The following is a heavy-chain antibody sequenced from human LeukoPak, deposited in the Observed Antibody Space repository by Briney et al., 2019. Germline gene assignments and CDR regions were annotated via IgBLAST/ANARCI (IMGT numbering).Heavy chain of an antibody. CDR1: GGSFSGYY. V-gene: IGHV4-34*12. Sequence: SETLSLTCAVYGGSFSGYYWIWIRDPPANGLEWVGEIIHSCSNKYSPSLKSRVTISGDPSKNQFSLKLRSVTAADTAVYYSARALERYYYDSSGYYAHFDYWGQGTLVTVSS. CDR2: IIHSCSN. J-gene: IGHJ4*02. D-gene: IGHD3-22*01. CDR3: ARALERYYYDSSGYYAHFDY.